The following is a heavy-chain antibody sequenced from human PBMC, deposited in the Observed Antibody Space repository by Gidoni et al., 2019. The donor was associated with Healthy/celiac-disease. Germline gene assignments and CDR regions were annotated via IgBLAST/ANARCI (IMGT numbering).Heavy chain of an antibody. Sequence: QVQLQQWGAGLLKPSETLSLTCAVYGGSFSGYYWSWIRQPPGKGLEWIGEINHSGSTNYIPSLKSRVTISVDTSKTQFSLKLSSVTAADTAVYYCARALRRRSSWGRGYFDYWGQGTLVTVSS. CDR2: INHSGST. D-gene: IGHD6-13*01. CDR1: GGSFSGYY. V-gene: IGHV4-34*01. CDR3: ARALRRRSSWGRGYFDY. J-gene: IGHJ4*02.